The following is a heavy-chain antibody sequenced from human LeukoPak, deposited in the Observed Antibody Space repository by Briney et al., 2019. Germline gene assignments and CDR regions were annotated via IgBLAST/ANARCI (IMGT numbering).Heavy chain of an antibody. CDR2: IKGDGSNI. D-gene: IGHD4/OR15-4a*01. CDR3: VRDDPGAEALDL. V-gene: IGHV3-74*01. CDR1: GFTFSQYW. J-gene: IGHJ3*01. Sequence: GGSLRLSCEASGFTFSQYWMHWVRQTPGEGLVWVSQIKGDGSNIIYADSVKGRFVISRDNAKNTLYLQMNSLRAEDTALYYCVRDDPGAEALDLWGQGTLVTVSS.